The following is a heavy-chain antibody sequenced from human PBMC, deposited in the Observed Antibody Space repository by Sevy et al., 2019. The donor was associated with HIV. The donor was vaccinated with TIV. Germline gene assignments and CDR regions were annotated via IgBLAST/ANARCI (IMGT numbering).Heavy chain of an antibody. D-gene: IGHD6-19*01. CDR3: ASENSSGWYVDY. V-gene: IGHV3-33*01. CDR1: GFTFSSYG. CDR2: IWYDGSNK. Sequence: GGSLRLSCAASGFTFSSYGMHWVRQAPGKGLEWVAVIWYDGSNKYYADSVKGRFTISRDNSKNTLYLQMNSLRAEDTAVYYCASENSSGWYVDYWGQGTLVTVSS. J-gene: IGHJ4*02.